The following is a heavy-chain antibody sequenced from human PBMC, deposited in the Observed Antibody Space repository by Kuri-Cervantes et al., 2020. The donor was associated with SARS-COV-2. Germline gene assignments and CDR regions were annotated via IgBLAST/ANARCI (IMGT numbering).Heavy chain of an antibody. CDR2: IYYSGST. V-gene: IGHV4-59*01. Sequence: SETLSLTCTVSGGSNSSYYWSWIRQPPGKGLEWIGYIYYSGSTNYNPSLKSRVTISVDTSKNQFSLKLSSVTAADTAVYYCARSKGSGWFGFDPSMDVWGQGTTVTVSS. CDR3: ARSKGSGWFGFDPSMDV. J-gene: IGHJ6*02. D-gene: IGHD6-19*01. CDR1: GGSNSSYY.